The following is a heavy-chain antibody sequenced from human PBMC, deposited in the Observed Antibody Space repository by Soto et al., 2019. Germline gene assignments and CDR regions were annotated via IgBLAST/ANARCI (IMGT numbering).Heavy chain of an antibody. CDR1: GYTFTSYA. CDR2: INAGNGNT. Sequence: GASVKVSCKASGYTFTSYAMHWVRQAPGQRLELMGWINAGNGNTKYSQKFQGRVTITRDTSASTAYMELSSLRSEDTAVYYCARVRVVGATGYYYYYGMDVWGQGTTVTVSS. J-gene: IGHJ6*02. V-gene: IGHV1-3*01. D-gene: IGHD1-26*01. CDR3: ARVRVVGATGYYYYYGMDV.